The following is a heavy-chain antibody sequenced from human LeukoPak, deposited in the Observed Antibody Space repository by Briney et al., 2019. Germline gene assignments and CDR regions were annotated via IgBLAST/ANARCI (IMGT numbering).Heavy chain of an antibody. D-gene: IGHD2-8*01. CDR1: RFTFSGFW. CDR2: INVGGSTT. V-gene: IGHV3-74*01. Sequence: GGSLRLSCAASRFTFSGFWMHWVRQAPGKGLMWVSHINVGGSTTSYADSVKGRFTISRDNAKNTLYLQMNSLRANDTAVYYCARGSGRNGWFDPWGQGTLVTVSS. CDR3: ARGSGRNGWFDP. J-gene: IGHJ5*02.